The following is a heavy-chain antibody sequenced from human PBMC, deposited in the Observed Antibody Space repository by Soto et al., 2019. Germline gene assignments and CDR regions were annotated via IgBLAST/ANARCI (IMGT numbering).Heavy chain of an antibody. CDR1: GGSITNYY. D-gene: IGHD3-10*01. CDR3: ARHGFGPLHGLVDV. Sequence: QVQLQESGPGLVKPSETLSLTCTVSGGSITNYYCSWFRQPPGKGLEWIGYINYDGYSAYNHSPKRRVTLSMDASKSQFSLLLESVTATDTAVYYCARHGFGPLHGLVDVWGPGTTVIVSS. J-gene: IGHJ6*02. CDR2: INYDGYS. V-gene: IGHV4-59*08.